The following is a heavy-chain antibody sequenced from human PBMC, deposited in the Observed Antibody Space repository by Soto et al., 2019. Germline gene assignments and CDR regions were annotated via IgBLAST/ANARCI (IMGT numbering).Heavy chain of an antibody. CDR1: GFTFSSCA. Sequence: PCGSLRLSCAASGFTFSSCAMCWVRQAPGKGLEWVSDIIDSGGSTYYADSVKGRFTISRDNSKSTLYLQMNSLRAEDTAVYYCGKGRSYYYYYGVDVWGQGTTVTVSS. J-gene: IGHJ6*02. CDR3: GKGRSYYYYYGVDV. V-gene: IGHV3-23*01. D-gene: IGHD1-26*01. CDR2: IIDSGGST.